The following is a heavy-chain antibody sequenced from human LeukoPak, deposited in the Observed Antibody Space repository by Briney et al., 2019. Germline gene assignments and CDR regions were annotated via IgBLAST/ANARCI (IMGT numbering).Heavy chain of an antibody. J-gene: IGHJ4*02. D-gene: IGHD4-11*01. V-gene: IGHV1-18*01. CDR1: GYTFTSYG. CDR2: INPSGGST. Sequence: ASVKVSCKASGYTFTSYGISWVRQAPGQGLEWMGIINPSGGSTSYAQKFQDGVTMTTDTSTSTAYMELRNLTSDDTAVYYCARTMTTMTTHGELDFWGQGTLVTVSS. CDR3: ARTMTTMTTHGELDF.